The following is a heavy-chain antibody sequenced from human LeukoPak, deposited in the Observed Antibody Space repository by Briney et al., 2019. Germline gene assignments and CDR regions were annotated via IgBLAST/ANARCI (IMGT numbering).Heavy chain of an antibody. D-gene: IGHD2-21*02. V-gene: IGHV4-34*01. CDR2: INHSGST. CDR1: GGSFSGYY. J-gene: IGHJ6*02. CDR3: ARGVVVTATPYYYYGMDV. Sequence: PSETLSLTCAVYGGSFSGYYWSWIRQPPGKGLEWIGEINHSGSTNYNPSLKSRVTISVDKSKNQFSLKLSSVTAADTAVYYCARGVVVTATPYYYYGMDVWGQGTTVTVSS.